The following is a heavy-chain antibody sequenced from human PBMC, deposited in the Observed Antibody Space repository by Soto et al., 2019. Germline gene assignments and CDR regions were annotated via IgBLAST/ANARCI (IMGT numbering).Heavy chain of an antibody. CDR1: GYTFTGYY. D-gene: IGHD6-13*01. J-gene: IGHJ4*02. CDR2: INPNSGGT. Sequence: ASVKVSCKASGYTFTGYYMHWVRQAPGQGLEWMGWINPNSGGTNYAQKFQGWVTMTRDTSISTAYMELSRLRSDDTAVYYCARDPTDPGEYSSSWSFDYWGQGTLVTVSS. CDR3: ARDPTDPGEYSSSWSFDY. V-gene: IGHV1-2*04.